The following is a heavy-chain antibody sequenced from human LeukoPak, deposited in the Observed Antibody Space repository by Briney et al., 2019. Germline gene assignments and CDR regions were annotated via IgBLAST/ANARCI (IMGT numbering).Heavy chain of an antibody. D-gene: IGHD5-18*01. CDR2: IYYSGST. Sequence: SETLSLTCTVSGGFISSYYWSWIRQPPGKGLEWIGYIYYSGSTNYNPSLKSRVTISVDTSKNQFSLKLSSVTAADTAVYYCARHQCPRDTAMAHFDYWGQGTLVTVSS. J-gene: IGHJ4*02. CDR3: ARHQCPRDTAMAHFDY. V-gene: IGHV4-59*08. CDR1: GGFISSYY.